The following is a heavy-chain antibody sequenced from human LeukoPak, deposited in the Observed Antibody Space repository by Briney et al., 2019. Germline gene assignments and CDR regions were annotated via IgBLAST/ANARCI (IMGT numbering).Heavy chain of an antibody. V-gene: IGHV3-23*01. J-gene: IGHJ5*01. CDR2: ITGSGPTT. CDR1: GFTFGDYA. D-gene: IGHD3-16*02. CDR3: AKAPDFVWGSYRNNYFDF. Sequence: GGSLRLSCVASGFTFGDYAMTWVRQAPGKGLEWVSAITGSGPTTYYAASVQGRFTISRDNSNNLVFLQMNNLRVDDTAVYYCAKAPDFVWGSYRNNYFDFWGQGTLVSVS.